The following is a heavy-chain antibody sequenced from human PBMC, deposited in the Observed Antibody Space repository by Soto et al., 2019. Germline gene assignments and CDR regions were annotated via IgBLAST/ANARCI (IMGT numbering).Heavy chain of an antibody. Sequence: EVQLVESGGGLVKPGGSLRLSCAASGFTFSTYHMAWVRQAPGKGLEWVSSISSGSDFIYYADSVKGRFTISRDNAKSSLYLEMNSLRAEDTAVYYCARRLQLDGPDYWGHGTLVTVSS. D-gene: IGHD6-13*01. CDR2: ISSGSDFI. CDR1: GFTFSTYH. J-gene: IGHJ4*01. V-gene: IGHV3-21*06. CDR3: ARRLQLDGPDY.